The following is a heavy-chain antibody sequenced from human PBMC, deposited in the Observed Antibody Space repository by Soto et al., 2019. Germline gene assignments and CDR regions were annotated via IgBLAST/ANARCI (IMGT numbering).Heavy chain of an antibody. Sequence: QVHLQESGPGLVKPSETLSLNCTVSGGTMNSYYWTWIRQPAGKGLEWIGRIYSSGSTKYNPSLQSRVTMSLDTSKNQFSLRLTSVTAADKAVYYCARGQRFSDWFDPWGQGTLVTVSS. CDR3: ARGQRFSDWFDP. CDR2: IYSSGST. V-gene: IGHV4-4*07. J-gene: IGHJ5*02. CDR1: GGTMNSYY. D-gene: IGHD3-3*01.